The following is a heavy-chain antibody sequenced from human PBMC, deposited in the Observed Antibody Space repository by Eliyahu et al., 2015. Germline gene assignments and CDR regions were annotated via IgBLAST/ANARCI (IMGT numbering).Heavy chain of an antibody. CDR2: ITIYNGNT. CDR1: GYTFXYRX. J-gene: IGHJ4*02. CDR3: ARSPLTCSGSRCFTFDT. D-gene: IGHD2-15*01. V-gene: IGHV1-45*02. Sequence: MQLEQSGAHMKKSGSSVTISCKASGYTFXYRXLHWVRQAPGRALEWLGSITIYNGNTAYAHQYEDRLTITSPNTLNTVYMQLTGLTSDDTATYYCARSPLTCSGSRCFTFDTWGQGTLVTV.